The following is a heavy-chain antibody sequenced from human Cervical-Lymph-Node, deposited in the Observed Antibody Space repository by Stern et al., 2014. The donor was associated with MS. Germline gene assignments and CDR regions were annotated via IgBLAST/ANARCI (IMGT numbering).Heavy chain of an antibody. V-gene: IGHV5-51*01. CDR1: GYSFTSYW. CDR2: IYPGDSDT. D-gene: IGHD3-9*01. Sequence: EVQLLESGAEVKKPGESLKISCKGSGYSFTSYWIGWVRQMPGKGLEWMGIIYPGDSDTRYSPSFQGQVTISADKSISTAYLQWSSLKASDTAMYYCARRADRYDILTGTDFDYWGQGTLVTVSS. CDR3: ARRADRYDILTGTDFDY. J-gene: IGHJ4*02.